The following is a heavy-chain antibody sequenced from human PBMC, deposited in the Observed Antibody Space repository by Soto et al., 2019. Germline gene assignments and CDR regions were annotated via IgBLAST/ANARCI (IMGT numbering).Heavy chain of an antibody. CDR3: ARKDKSGYFNWFDP. Sequence: PGESLKISCRTSGYRFTSYWIAWVRQMPGKGLEWMGVIFPSDSDTRYSPSFQGQVTISADRSTSTVFLQWASLKASDTAVYFCARKDKSGYFNWFDPWGQGTLVTVSS. CDR2: IFPSDSDT. J-gene: IGHJ5*02. D-gene: IGHD3-22*01. CDR1: GYRFTSYW. V-gene: IGHV5-51*01.